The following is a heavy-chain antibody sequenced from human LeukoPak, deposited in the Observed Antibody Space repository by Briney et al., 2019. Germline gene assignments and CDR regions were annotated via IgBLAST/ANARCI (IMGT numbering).Heavy chain of an antibody. CDR3: ARAGVDTAMGFDY. CDR1: GFTFSSYS. J-gene: IGHJ4*02. V-gene: IGHV3-21*01. CDR2: ISSSSGYI. Sequence: PGGSLRLSCAASGFTFSSYSMNWVRQAPGKGLEWVSSISSSSGYIYYADSVKGRFTISRDNAKNSLYLQMTSLRAEDTAVYYCARAGVDTAMGFDYWGQGTLVTVSS. D-gene: IGHD5-18*01.